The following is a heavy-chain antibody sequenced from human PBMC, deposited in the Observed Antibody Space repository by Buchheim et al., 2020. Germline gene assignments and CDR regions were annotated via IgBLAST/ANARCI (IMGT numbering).Heavy chain of an antibody. CDR1: GGSISSYY. V-gene: IGHV4-59*01. J-gene: IGHJ4*02. CDR3: ARGSRDGYTYYFDY. D-gene: IGHD5-24*01. Sequence: QVQLQESGPGLVKPSETLSLTCTVSGGSISSYYWSWIRQPPGKGLEWIGYIYYSGSTNYNPSLKSRAPISVDTSKNQFSLKLSSVTAADTAVYYCARGSRDGYTYYFDYWGQGTL. CDR2: IYYSGST.